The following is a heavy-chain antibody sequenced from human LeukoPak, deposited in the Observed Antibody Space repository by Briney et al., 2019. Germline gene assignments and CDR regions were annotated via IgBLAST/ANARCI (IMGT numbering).Heavy chain of an antibody. Sequence: GGSLRLSCAASGFTFSSYAMSWVRQAPGKGLEWVSAVSAGGDSTYYADSVKGRFTISRDNSKNTLYLQMNSLRAEDTAVYYCARDHPSGPWGQGTLVTVSS. CDR2: VSAGGDST. D-gene: IGHD3-10*01. CDR3: ARDHPSGP. CDR1: GFTFSSYA. J-gene: IGHJ5*02. V-gene: IGHV3-23*01.